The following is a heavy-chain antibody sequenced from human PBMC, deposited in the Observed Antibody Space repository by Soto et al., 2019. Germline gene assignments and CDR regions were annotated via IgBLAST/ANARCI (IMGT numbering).Heavy chain of an antibody. CDR3: ATAEGTVTTGLYGLHV. CDR1: GYTFISYA. V-gene: IGHV1-3*04. J-gene: IGHJ6*02. Sequence: QVQVMQSGAEVKKPGASVKVSCMTSGYTFISYALNWVRQAPGQRLEWMGRINTGNGNTDYSQRFQGSITITRGTSATTTYMELTSLRPEDTAVYYCATAEGTVTTGLYGLHVWGQGTTVTVAS. CDR2: INTGNGNT. D-gene: IGHD4-17*01.